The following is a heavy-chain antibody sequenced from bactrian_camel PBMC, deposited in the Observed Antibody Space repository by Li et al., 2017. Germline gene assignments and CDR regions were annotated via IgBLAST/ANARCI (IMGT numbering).Heavy chain of an antibody. Sequence: DVQLVESGGGTVQPGGSLRLSCVASGFEFRGMAMSWVRQAPGKGLEWVSSIYPGGGSTVYAASVKGRFTISKDNAKNTLHLQMNSLKPEDTAVYYCVSQDNTDYAWYWGQGTQVTVS. CDR1: GFEFRGMA. CDR2: IYPGGGST. V-gene: IGHV3S42*01. D-gene: IGHD4*01. J-gene: IGHJ4*01. CDR3: VSQDNTDYAWY.